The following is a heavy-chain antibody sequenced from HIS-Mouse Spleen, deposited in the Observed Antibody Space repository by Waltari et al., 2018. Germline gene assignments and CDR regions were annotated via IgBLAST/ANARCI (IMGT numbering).Heavy chain of an antibody. D-gene: IGHD6-13*01. CDR2: IYYSGST. V-gene: IGHV4-39*07. J-gene: IGHJ2*01. Sequence: QLQLQESGPGLVKPAETLSLTCTVSGGSISSSSYYWGWSRTPPGKGLVSIGSIYYSGSTYYNPSLKSRVTISVDTSKNQFSLKLSSVTAADTAVYYCAREIPYSSSWYDWYFDLWGRGTLVTVSS. CDR1: GGSISSSSYY. CDR3: AREIPYSSSWYDWYFDL.